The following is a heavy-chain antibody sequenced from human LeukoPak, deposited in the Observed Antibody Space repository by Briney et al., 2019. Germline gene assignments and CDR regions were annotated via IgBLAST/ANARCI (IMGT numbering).Heavy chain of an antibody. V-gene: IGHV4-4*07. D-gene: IGHD1-26*01. CDR2: IYTSGST. Sequence: SETLSLTCTVSGGSISSYYWSWIRQPAGPGREWIGRIYTSGSTNYTTSLKSPVTMSVDTSKNQFSPKLSSVTAADTAVYYCARGRGSPDYWGQGTLVTVSS. CDR3: ARGRGSPDY. CDR1: GGSISSYY. J-gene: IGHJ4*02.